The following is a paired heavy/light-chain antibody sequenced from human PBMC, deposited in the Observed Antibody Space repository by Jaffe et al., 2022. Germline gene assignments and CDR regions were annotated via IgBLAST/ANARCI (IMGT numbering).Heavy chain of an antibody. CDR2: INPSTNRT. CDR3: ARGGSSGYSPGDY. D-gene: IGHD3-22*01. Sequence: QVQLLQSGAEVKKPGASVKVSCKASGYTFTSHYIHWVRQAPGLGLDWMGIINPSTNRTTYAQKFQGRVTMTRDTSTSTVYMELSSLRSDDTAVYHCARGGSSGYSPGDYWGQGTLVTVSS. V-gene: IGHV1-46*01. CDR1: GYTFTSHY. J-gene: IGHJ4*02.
Light chain of an antibody. J-gene: IGKJ4*01. Sequence: DIVMTQSPDSLAVSLGERATINCKSSRSVLYSSNNKNYLAWYQQKPGQPPKVLIYWASTRESGVPDRFSGSGSGTDFTLTISSLQAEDVAVYYCQQYESIPFTFGGGTKVEIK. CDR1: RSVLYSSNNKNY. CDR3: QQYESIPFT. V-gene: IGKV4-1*01. CDR2: WAS.